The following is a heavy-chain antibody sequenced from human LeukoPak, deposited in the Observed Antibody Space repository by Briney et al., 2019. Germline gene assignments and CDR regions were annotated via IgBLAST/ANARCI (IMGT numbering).Heavy chain of an antibody. CDR3: AREGYYYYMDV. Sequence: GGSLRLSCAASGFTVTSNYMSWVRQAPGKGLEWVSVIYGGDTTYYTDSVKGRFTISRDNSKNTLYLQMNSLRVEDTAVYYCAREGYYYYMDVWGKGTTVTVSS. CDR1: GFTVTSNY. V-gene: IGHV3-66*01. CDR2: IYGGDTT. J-gene: IGHJ6*03.